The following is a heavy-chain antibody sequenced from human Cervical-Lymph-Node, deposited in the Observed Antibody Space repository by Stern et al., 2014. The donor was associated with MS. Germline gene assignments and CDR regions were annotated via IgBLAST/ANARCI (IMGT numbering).Heavy chain of an antibody. D-gene: IGHD4-11*01. CDR2: IHPGDSEV. V-gene: IGHV5-51*01. CDR1: GYSFTNYW. Sequence: VQLQQSGAGVKRPGQSLKISCRASGYSFTNYWVAWVRQKPGKGLEWMGIIHPGDSEVRYSPSFQGRVTMSVDRSINTAYLQWSSLQPSDTAMYYCARQLGHSNFLHYWGQGVLVTVSS. J-gene: IGHJ4*02. CDR3: ARQLGHSNFLHY.